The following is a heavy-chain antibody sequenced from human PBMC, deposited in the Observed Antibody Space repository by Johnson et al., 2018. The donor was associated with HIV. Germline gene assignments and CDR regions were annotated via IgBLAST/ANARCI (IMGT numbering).Heavy chain of an antibody. D-gene: IGHD3-10*01. V-gene: IGHV3-13*01. CDR1: GFSFSTYN. CDR2: IGTAGDT. Sequence: VQLVESGGGVVQPGRSLRLSCAASGFSFSTYNMHWVRHAPGRGLEWVSAIGTAGDTYYPGSVKGRFTISRENAKNSLYLQMNSLRAGDTAVYYCARDRGAGHAFDIWGQGTMVTVSS. CDR3: ARDRGAGHAFDI. J-gene: IGHJ3*02.